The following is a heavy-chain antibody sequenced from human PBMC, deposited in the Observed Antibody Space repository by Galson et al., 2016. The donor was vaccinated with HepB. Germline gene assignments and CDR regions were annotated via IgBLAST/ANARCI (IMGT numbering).Heavy chain of an antibody. Sequence: SCKAFGYTFSSYGITWVRQAPGQGLEWMGWINCYNGNRNFAQNLQGRITMTTDTSTKTAYMELRSLRSDDTAVYYCARGHTPTSTYSYGWDSFDYWGQGTLVTVSS. CDR3: ARGHTPTSTYSYGWDSFDY. CDR1: GYTFSSYG. J-gene: IGHJ4*02. D-gene: IGHD5-18*01. CDR2: INCYNGNR. V-gene: IGHV1-18*01.